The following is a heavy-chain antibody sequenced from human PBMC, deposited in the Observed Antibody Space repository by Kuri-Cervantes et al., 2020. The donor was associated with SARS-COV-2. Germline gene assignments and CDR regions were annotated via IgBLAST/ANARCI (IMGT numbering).Heavy chain of an antibody. Sequence: ASVKVSCKASGYTYTAYGISWVRLAPGQGLEWMGWISAYNFKRDYAQKFQGRVTMTTDTSTTTAYMELRSLRSEDTAVYYCASELGYYGSGSHFDYWGQGTLVTVSS. CDR2: ISAYNFKR. CDR3: ASELGYYGSGSHFDY. V-gene: IGHV1-18*01. J-gene: IGHJ4*02. CDR1: GYTYTAYG. D-gene: IGHD3-10*01.